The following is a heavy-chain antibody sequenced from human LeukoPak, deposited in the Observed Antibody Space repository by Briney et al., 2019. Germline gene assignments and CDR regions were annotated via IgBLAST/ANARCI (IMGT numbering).Heavy chain of an antibody. CDR1: GGSISSSSYY. Sequence: PSETLSLTCTVSGGSISSSSYYWGWIRQPPGKGLEWIGSIYYSGSTYYNPSLKSRVTISVDTSKNQFSLKLSSVTAADTAVYYCATLAMIVSWGDYWGQGTLVTVSS. D-gene: IGHD3-22*01. CDR2: IYYSGST. CDR3: ATLAMIVSWGDY. V-gene: IGHV4-39*07. J-gene: IGHJ4*02.